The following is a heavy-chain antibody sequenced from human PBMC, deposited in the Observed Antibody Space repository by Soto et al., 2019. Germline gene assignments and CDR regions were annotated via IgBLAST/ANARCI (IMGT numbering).Heavy chain of an antibody. CDR3: VRHGSGGRAFDI. J-gene: IGHJ3*02. CDR1: GDSVRSDY. D-gene: IGHD2-15*01. V-gene: IGHV4-59*08. CDR2: IHHSGST. Sequence: SETLSLTCTVSGDSVRSDYWSWIRLPPGKGLEWIGYIHHSGSTNQNPSLKSRAAMSVDTPKNHFSLKLTSVTAADTAVYFCVRHGSGGRAFDIWGQGTMVTVSS.